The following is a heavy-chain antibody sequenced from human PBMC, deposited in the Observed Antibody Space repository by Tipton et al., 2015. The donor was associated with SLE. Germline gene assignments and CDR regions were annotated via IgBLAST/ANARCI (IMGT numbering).Heavy chain of an antibody. Sequence: QSGPEVKKPGASVRVSCKASGYTFTSYGFTWVRQAPGQGLEWMGWISGDNGNTNYAQKFQDRVMLTTDKTTTTAYMDLMSLTSDDTAVYYCVRAISQQYSTIWSDYWGQGTLVTVSS. CDR3: VRAISQQYSTIWSDY. J-gene: IGHJ4*02. CDR1: GYTFTSYG. D-gene: IGHD2-2*01. CDR2: ISGDNGNT. V-gene: IGHV1-18*01.